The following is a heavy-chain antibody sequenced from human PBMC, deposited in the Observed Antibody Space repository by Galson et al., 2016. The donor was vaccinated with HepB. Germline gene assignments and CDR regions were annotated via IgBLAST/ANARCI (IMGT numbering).Heavy chain of an antibody. Sequence: SLRLSCAASGFTFSNYAMHWVRQAPGKGLEWVAMFSYDGTNKYYGGSVKGRFNISRDNSKNTLYLQMNSLRAEDTAVYYCARDVHTSMIGSGWAFDLWGQGTRVTVSS. CDR3: ARDVHTSMIGSGWAFDL. V-gene: IGHV3-30*04. CDR1: GFTFSNYA. D-gene: IGHD3-16*01. CDR2: FSYDGTNK. J-gene: IGHJ3*01.